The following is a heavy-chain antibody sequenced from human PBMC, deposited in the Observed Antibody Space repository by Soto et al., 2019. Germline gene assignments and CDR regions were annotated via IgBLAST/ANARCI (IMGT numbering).Heavy chain of an antibody. Sequence: EVQLLESGGGLVQPGGSLRLSCAASGFTFSIYPMSWVRQTPEKGLEWVSTIDTTGGDTYYADSVRGRSTISRDDSKNTLYLQMSSLRAEESAVYYCAKSRVDSGRGYFDLWGRGTLVTVSS. D-gene: IGHD6-25*01. CDR1: GFTFSIYP. V-gene: IGHV3-23*01. J-gene: IGHJ2*01. CDR2: IDTTGGDT. CDR3: AKSRVDSGRGYFDL.